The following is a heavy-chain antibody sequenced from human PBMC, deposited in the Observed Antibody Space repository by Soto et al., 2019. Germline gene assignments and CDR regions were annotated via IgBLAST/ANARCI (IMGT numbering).Heavy chain of an antibody. CDR1: GFTFSRHA. Sequence: GGSLRLSCAASGFTFSRHAMSWVRQATGKGLEWVSAISGSGGSTYYADSVKGRFTISRDNSKNTLYLQMNSLRAEDTAVYYCAKDRGYSSGWYLDYWGQGTLVTVSS. D-gene: IGHD6-19*01. CDR2: ISGSGGST. V-gene: IGHV3-23*01. J-gene: IGHJ4*02. CDR3: AKDRGYSSGWYLDY.